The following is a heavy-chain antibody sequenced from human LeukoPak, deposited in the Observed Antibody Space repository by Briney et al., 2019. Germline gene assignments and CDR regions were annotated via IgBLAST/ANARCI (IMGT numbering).Heavy chain of an antibody. CDR3: AKDLCSGGSCYYFDY. D-gene: IGHD2-15*01. J-gene: IGHJ4*02. CDR1: GLTFSSYG. V-gene: IGHV3-30*18. CDR2: ISYDGSNK. Sequence: GGSLRLSCAASGLTFSSYGMHWVRQAPGKGLEWVAVISYDGSNKYYADSVKGRFTISRDNSKNTLYLQMNSLRAEDTAVYYCAKDLCSGGSCYYFDYWGQGTLVTVSS.